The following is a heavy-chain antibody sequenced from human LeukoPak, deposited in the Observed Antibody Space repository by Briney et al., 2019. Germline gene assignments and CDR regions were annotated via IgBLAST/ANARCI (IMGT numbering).Heavy chain of an antibody. D-gene: IGHD6-19*01. Sequence: SQTLSLTCTVSGGSISSYYWSWIRQPPGKGLEWIGYIYYSGSTNYNPSLKSRVTISVDTSKNQFSLKLSSVTAADTAVYYCARGDGWYENWGQGTLVTVSS. CDR3: ARGDGWYEN. J-gene: IGHJ4*02. CDR1: GGSISSYY. V-gene: IGHV4-59*01. CDR2: IYYSGST.